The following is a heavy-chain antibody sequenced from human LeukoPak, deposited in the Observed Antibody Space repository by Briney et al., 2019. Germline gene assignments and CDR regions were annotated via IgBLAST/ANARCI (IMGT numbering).Heavy chain of an antibody. CDR3: AKATYYDYLKAGYYYGMDV. J-gene: IGHJ6*02. D-gene: IGHD3-16*01. CDR1: GFTFSNFA. CDR2: AGTATDT. Sequence: PGGSLRLSCAASGFTFSNFAMSWFRQAPGRGLEWVSAAGTATDTSYADSVKGRFTISRDNSKNTLYLQMNSLGAEDTAVYYCAKATYYDYLKAGYYYGMDVWGQGNTVTVSS. V-gene: IGHV3-23*01.